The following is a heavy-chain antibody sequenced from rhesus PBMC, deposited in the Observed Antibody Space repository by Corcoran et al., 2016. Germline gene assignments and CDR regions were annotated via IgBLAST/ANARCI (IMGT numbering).Heavy chain of an antibody. J-gene: IGHJ4*01. Sequence: QVQLQESGPGLVKPSETLSLTCAVSGDSISNNYWTWIRQSPGKGLEWIGRFSPSGSTDYTPSLRSRVTISRDASENPFSLNLSSVTAADTAVYYCTMSFGSGWSPRWGQGVLVTVSS. CDR3: TMSFGSGWSPR. CDR2: FSPSGST. CDR1: GDSISNNY. V-gene: IGHV4-173*01. D-gene: IGHD6S26*01.